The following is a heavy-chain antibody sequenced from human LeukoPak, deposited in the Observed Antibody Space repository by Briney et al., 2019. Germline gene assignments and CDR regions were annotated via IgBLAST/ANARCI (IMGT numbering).Heavy chain of an antibody. CDR2: IDPSDSYI. J-gene: IGHJ4*02. V-gene: IGHV5-10-1*01. Sequence: GESLKISCKGSGYSFTNYWITWVRQMPGKGLEWMGRIDPSDSYINYNPSFQGHVTISVDKSITTAYLQWSSMKASDTALYYCARHMTGTDYSDYWGQGTLVTVSS. D-gene: IGHD3/OR15-3a*01. CDR3: ARHMTGTDYSDY. CDR1: GYSFTNYW.